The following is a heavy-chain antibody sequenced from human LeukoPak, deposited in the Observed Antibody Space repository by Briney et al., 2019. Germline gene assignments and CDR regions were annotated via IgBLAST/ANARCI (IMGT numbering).Heavy chain of an antibody. V-gene: IGHV4-34*01. Sequence: PSETLSLTCAVYGGSFSGYYWSWIRQPPGKGLEWIGEINHSGSTNYNPSLKSRVTISVDTSKNQFSLKLSSVTAADTAVYYCARCSAITIFGVVIINWFDPWGQGTLVTVSS. D-gene: IGHD3-3*01. CDR3: ARCSAITIFGVVIINWFDP. J-gene: IGHJ5*02. CDR2: INHSGST. CDR1: GGSFSGYY.